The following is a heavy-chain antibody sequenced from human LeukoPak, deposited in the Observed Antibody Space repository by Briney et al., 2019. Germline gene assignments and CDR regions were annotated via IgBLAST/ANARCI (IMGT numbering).Heavy chain of an antibody. Sequence: ASVKVSCKASGYTFTSYEINWVRQAPGQGPEWMGWMNPNSGNTGSAQNLQGRLTMTRNTSISTAYMELSSLRSEDTAVYYCAARGASSSSLRPLDYWGQGTLVTVSS. D-gene: IGHD6-6*01. CDR1: GYTFTSYE. J-gene: IGHJ4*02. CDR2: MNPNSGNT. CDR3: AARGASSSSLRPLDY. V-gene: IGHV1-8*01.